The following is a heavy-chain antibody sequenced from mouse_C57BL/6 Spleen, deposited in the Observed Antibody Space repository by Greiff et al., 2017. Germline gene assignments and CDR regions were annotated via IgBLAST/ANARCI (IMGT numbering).Heavy chain of an antibody. CDR3: ARSTSRLTTLAY. CDR2: INPNNGGT. J-gene: IGHJ3*01. D-gene: IGHD2-12*01. Sequence: EVQLQQSGPELVKPGASVKISCKASGYTFTDYYMNWVKQSHGKSLEWIGDINPNNGGTSYNQKFKGKATLTVDKSSSTAYMELRSLTSEDSAVYYCARSTSRLTTLAYWGQGTLVTVSA. CDR1: GYTFTDYY. V-gene: IGHV1-26*01.